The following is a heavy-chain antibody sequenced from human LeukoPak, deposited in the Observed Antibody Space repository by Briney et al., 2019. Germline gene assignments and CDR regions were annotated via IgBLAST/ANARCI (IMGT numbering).Heavy chain of an antibody. CDR2: IYSDSST. J-gene: IGHJ4*02. CDR3: ARRAGIYSHPYDY. CDR1: ELTVSSNC. D-gene: IGHD1-14*01. V-gene: IGHV3-53*01. Sequence: WGSLRLSCAAPELTVSSNCMSWVRQAPGKGLEWVSFIYSDSSTYYADSVRGRFTISRDNSKNTLYLQMNSLRAEDTAVYYCARRAGIYSHPYDYWGQGTLVTVSS.